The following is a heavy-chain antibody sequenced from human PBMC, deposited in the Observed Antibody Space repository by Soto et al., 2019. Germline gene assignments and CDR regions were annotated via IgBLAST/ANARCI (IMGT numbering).Heavy chain of an antibody. J-gene: IGHJ4*02. Sequence: SETLSLTCAVYGGSFSGYYWSWIRQPPGKGLEWIGEINHSGSTNYNPSLKSRVTISVDTSKNQFSLKLSSVTAADTAVYYCARVLKGSHKGFDYWGQGTLVTVSS. V-gene: IGHV4-34*01. CDR2: INHSGST. D-gene: IGHD3-9*01. CDR3: ARVLKGSHKGFDY. CDR1: GGSFSGYY.